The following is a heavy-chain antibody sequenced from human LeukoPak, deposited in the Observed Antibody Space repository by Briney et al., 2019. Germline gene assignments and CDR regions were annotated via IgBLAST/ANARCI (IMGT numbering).Heavy chain of an antibody. CDR3: AREGRGYYGDFDY. D-gene: IGHD3-22*01. Sequence: PGGSLRLSCAASGFIFSDHDMDWIRQAPGKGLEWISYISRSGTTKHYADSVKGRFTISRDNADNSLYLQLNSLRAEDTAVYYCAREGRGYYGDFDYWGQGTLVTVSS. J-gene: IGHJ4*02. V-gene: IGHV3-11*01. CDR1: GFIFSDHD. CDR2: ISRSGTTK.